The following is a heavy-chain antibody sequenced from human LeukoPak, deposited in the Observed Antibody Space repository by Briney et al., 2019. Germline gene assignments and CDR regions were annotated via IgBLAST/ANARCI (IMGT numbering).Heavy chain of an antibody. CDR2: ISGSGGST. V-gene: IGHV3-23*01. J-gene: IGHJ6*02. Sequence: GGSLRLSCGASGFTFSDYAMNWVRQTPGKGLEWVSAISGSGGSTYYADSVKGRFTISRDNSKNTLYLQMNSLRAEDTAVYYCARSLGGSHTLYYYYGMDVWGQGTTVTVSS. CDR3: ARSLGGSHTLYYYYGMDV. D-gene: IGHD1-26*01. CDR1: GFTFSDYA.